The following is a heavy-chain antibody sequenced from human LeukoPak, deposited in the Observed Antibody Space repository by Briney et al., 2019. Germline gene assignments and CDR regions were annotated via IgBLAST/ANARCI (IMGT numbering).Heavy chain of an antibody. CDR2: ISGSGGST. J-gene: IGHJ4*02. Sequence: GGSLRLSCAASGFTFSSYAMSWVRQAPGKGLEWVSAISGSGGSTYYADSVKGRFTISRDNSKNTLYLQMNSLRAEDTAVYYCAKDMDPGGTAVAGYAFDYWGQGTLVTVSS. D-gene: IGHD6-19*01. CDR1: GFTFSSYA. V-gene: IGHV3-23*01. CDR3: AKDMDPGGTAVAGYAFDY.